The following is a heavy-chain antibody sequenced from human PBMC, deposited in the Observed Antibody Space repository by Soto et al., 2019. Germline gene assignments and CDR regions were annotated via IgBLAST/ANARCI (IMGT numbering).Heavy chain of an antibody. J-gene: IGHJ4*02. CDR3: AKSETRYFDSYYFDY. Sequence: GGSLRLSCAASGFTFISYGMHWVRQAPGKGLEWVAVISYDGSNKYYADSVKGRFTISRDNSKNTLYLQMNSLRAEDTAVYYCAKSETRYFDSYYFDYWGQGTLVTVSS. CDR2: ISYDGSNK. CDR1: GFTFISYG. D-gene: IGHD3-9*01. V-gene: IGHV3-30*18.